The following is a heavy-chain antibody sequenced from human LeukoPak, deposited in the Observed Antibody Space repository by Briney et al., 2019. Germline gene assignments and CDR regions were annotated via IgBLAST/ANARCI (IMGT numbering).Heavy chain of an antibody. CDR1: DGSISSSSYY. CDR2: IYYSGST. J-gene: IGHJ4*02. CDR3: AKVAMYYYGSETYFFFDD. Sequence: SETLSLTCTVSDGSISSSSYYWGWIRQPPGKGLEWIGSIYYSGSTYYNPSLKSRVTISVDTSKDQFSLKLSSVTAADTAVYYCAKVAMYYYGSETYFFFDDWGQGILVTVSS. D-gene: IGHD3-10*01. V-gene: IGHV4-39*07.